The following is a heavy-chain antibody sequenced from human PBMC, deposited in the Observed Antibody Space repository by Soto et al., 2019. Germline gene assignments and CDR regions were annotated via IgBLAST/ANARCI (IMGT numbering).Heavy chain of an antibody. D-gene: IGHD3-16*01. Sequence: EVQLVESGGGLAQPGGSLRLSCAASGFTFSSYWMHWVRQAPGKGLVWVSRIKSDGSSTSDADSVKGRFTISRDNAKNTVYLQMNRLRVEDTAVYYCARGLCLHYGMDGWGQGTTVTVSS. V-gene: IGHV3-74*01. CDR2: IKSDGSST. CDR3: ARGLCLHYGMDG. J-gene: IGHJ6*02. CDR1: GFTFSSYW.